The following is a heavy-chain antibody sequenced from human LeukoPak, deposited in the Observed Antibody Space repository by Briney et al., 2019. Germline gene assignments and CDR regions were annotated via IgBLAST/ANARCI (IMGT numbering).Heavy chain of an antibody. J-gene: IGHJ4*02. CDR1: GFTFNVYS. CDR2: ISSSLDSNI. D-gene: IGHD6-19*01. CDR3: AKGGIAVAGTLYY. Sequence: PGGSLRLSCAASGFTFNVYSMNWVRQAPGKGLEWVSFISSSLDSNIYYADSVKGRFTISRDNSKNTLYLQMNSLRAEDTAVYYCAKGGIAVAGTLYYWGQGTLVTVSS. V-gene: IGHV3-48*01.